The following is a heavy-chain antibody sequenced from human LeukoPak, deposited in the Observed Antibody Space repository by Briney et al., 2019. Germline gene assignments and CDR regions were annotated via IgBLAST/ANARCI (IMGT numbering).Heavy chain of an antibody. Sequence: PGGSLRLSCAASGFTFSNAWMSWVRQAPGKGLEWVGRIKSKTDGGTTDYAAPVKGRFTISRDDSKNTLYLQMNSLRAEDTAVYYCAKDPPLLLWFGEFDAHRPFDYWGQGTLVTVSS. CDR3: AKDPPLLLWFGEFDAHRPFDY. D-gene: IGHD3-10*01. V-gene: IGHV3-15*01. CDR1: GFTFSNAW. CDR2: IKSKTDGGTT. J-gene: IGHJ4*02.